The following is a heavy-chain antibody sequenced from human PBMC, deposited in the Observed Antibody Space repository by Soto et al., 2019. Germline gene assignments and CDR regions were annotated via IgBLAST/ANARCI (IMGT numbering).Heavy chain of an antibody. D-gene: IGHD1-20*01. CDR1: GFTFTSSA. Sequence: GASVKVSCKASGFTFTSSAVQWVRQARGQRLEWIGWIVVGSGNTNNAQKFQERVTITRDMSTSTAYMELSSLRSEDTAVYYCAAETITGIPFDPWGQGTLVTVSS. CDR3: AAETITGIPFDP. CDR2: IVVGSGNT. V-gene: IGHV1-58*01. J-gene: IGHJ5*02.